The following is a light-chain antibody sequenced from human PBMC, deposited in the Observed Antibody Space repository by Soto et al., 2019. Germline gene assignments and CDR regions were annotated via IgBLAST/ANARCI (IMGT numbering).Light chain of an antibody. CDR2: DAS. J-gene: IGKJ1*01. Sequence: DIQMTQSPSTLSASVGDRVTITCRASQSISSWLAWYQQKPGKAPKLLIYDASSLESGVPPRFSGSGSGTEFTLTISSLQPDDFATYYCQQYKSYSSTFGQGTKVDIK. CDR3: QQYKSYSST. V-gene: IGKV1-5*01. CDR1: QSISSW.